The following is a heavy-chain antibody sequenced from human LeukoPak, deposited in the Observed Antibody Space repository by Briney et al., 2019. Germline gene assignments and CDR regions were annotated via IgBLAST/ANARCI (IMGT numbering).Heavy chain of an antibody. CDR3: ARVGGGFGSYLGFDY. J-gene: IGHJ4*02. CDR2: IYTSGST. V-gene: IGHV4-4*07. CDR1: GGSISSYD. D-gene: IGHD1-26*01. Sequence: SGTLSLTCTVSGGSISSYDWSWIRQPAGKGLEWIGRIYTSGSTNYNPSLKSRVTMSVDTSKNQFSLKLSSVTAADTAVYYCARVGGGFGSYLGFDYWGQGTLVTVSS.